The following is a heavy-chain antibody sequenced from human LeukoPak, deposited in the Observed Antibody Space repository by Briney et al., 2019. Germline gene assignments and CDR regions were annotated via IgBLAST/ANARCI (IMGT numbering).Heavy chain of an antibody. CDR3: ARRGYYYDSSGYYRPLHAFDI. D-gene: IGHD3-22*01. CDR1: GYSFTSYW. Sequence: PGESLKISCKGSGYSFTSYWIGWVRQMPGKGLEWMGIIYPGDTDTRYSPSFQGQVTISADKSISTAYLQWRSLKASDTAMYYCARRGYYYDSSGYYRPLHAFDIWGQGTMVTVPS. V-gene: IGHV5-51*03. J-gene: IGHJ3*02. CDR2: IYPGDTDT.